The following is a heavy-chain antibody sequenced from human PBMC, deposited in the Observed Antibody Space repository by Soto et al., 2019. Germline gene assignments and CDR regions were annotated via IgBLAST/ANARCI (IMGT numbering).Heavy chain of an antibody. CDR1: GFNFISYG. Sequence: QVLLVQSGGEVKKPGASVKVSCKASGFNFISYGINWVRQAPGQGLEWMGWISGYDGKTVYAHSVQDRVTMTTDATTGTAYMELRGLRSADTAIYYCARDFRYTSWPDSWFDPWGQGTRVTVTS. V-gene: IGHV1-18*04. D-gene: IGHD2-2*01. CDR3: ARDFRYTSWPDSWFDP. J-gene: IGHJ5*02. CDR2: ISGYDGKT.